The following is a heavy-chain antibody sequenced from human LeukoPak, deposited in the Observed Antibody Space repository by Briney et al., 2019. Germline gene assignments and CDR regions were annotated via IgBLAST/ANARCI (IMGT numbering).Heavy chain of an antibody. V-gene: IGHV4-38-2*01. J-gene: IGHJ4*02. Sequence: SETLSLTCDVFGYSISSGYYCTWIRQTPGKGLEWIGSVHHTGKAYYNPSLNSRVTISVDTSQIQFSLKLASVTAADTALYYCARGRLDGSYYFDYWGQGALVTVSS. CDR1: GYSISSGYY. CDR2: VHHTGKA. D-gene: IGHD2-15*01. CDR3: ARGRLDGSYYFDY.